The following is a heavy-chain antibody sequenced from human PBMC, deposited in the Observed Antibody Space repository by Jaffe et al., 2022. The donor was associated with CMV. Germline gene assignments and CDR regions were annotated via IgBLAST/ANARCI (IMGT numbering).Heavy chain of an antibody. CDR1: GFTFSSYS. Sequence: EVQLVESGGGLVKPGGSLRLSCAASGFTFSSYSMNWVRQAPGKGLEWVSSISSSSSYIYYADSVKGRFTISRDNAKNSLYLQMNSLRAEDTAVYYCARSADYVWGSYRFIDAFDIWGQGTMVTVSS. V-gene: IGHV3-21*01. CDR2: ISSSSSYI. D-gene: IGHD3-16*02. J-gene: IGHJ3*02. CDR3: ARSADYVWGSYRFIDAFDI.